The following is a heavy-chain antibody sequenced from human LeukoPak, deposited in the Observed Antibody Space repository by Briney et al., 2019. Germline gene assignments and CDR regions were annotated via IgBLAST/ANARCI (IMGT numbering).Heavy chain of an antibody. V-gene: IGHV3-66*01. D-gene: IGHD2-15*01. CDR3: AREIRYCSGGSCYAGHAFDI. CDR1: GFTVSSNY. CDR2: IYSGGST. Sequence: GGSLRLSCAASGFTVSSNYMSWVRQAPGKGLEWVSVIYSGGSTYYADSVEGRFTISRDNSKNTLYLQMNSLRAEDTAVYYCAREIRYCSGGSCYAGHAFDIWGQGTMVTVSS. J-gene: IGHJ3*02.